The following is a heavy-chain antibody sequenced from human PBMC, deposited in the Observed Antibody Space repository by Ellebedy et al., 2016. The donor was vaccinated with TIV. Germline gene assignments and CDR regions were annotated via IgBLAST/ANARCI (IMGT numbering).Heavy chain of an antibody. Sequence: GESLKISXAAFGFTFSSYAMSWVRQAPGKGLEWVSAISGSGGSTYYADSVKGRFTISRDNSKNTLYLQMNSLRAEDTAVYYCAKEPHYGEVDYWGQGTLVTVSS. D-gene: IGHD4-17*01. V-gene: IGHV3-23*01. CDR1: GFTFSSYA. CDR2: ISGSGGST. CDR3: AKEPHYGEVDY. J-gene: IGHJ4*02.